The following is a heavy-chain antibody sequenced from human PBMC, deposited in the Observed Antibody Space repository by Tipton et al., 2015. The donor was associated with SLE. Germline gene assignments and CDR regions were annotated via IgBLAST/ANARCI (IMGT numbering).Heavy chain of an antibody. Sequence: TLSLTCTVSGGSFSGYYWSWIRQPPGKGLEWIGEINHSGSTNYNPSLKSRVTISVDTSKNQFSLKLGSVTAADTAVYYCARGGPRGFWVIAIQARYFDYWGQGTLVTVSS. CDR1: GGSFSGYY. V-gene: IGHV4-34*01. D-gene: IGHD2-21*01. CDR2: INHSGST. CDR3: ARGGPRGFWVIAIQARYFDY. J-gene: IGHJ4*02.